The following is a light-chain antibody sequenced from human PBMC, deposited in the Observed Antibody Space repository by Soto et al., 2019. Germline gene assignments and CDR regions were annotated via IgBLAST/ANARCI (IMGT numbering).Light chain of an antibody. CDR3: QQRSNWPWT. J-gene: IGKJ1*01. Sequence: ETVLTQSPATLSLSPGERATLSCRASQSVGSYLAWYQQKPGQAPRLLIYDASNRATGIPARFSGAGSGTDFTLTISSLEPEDFAIYFCQQRSNWPWTFGQGTKVEIK. CDR1: QSVGSY. V-gene: IGKV3-11*01. CDR2: DAS.